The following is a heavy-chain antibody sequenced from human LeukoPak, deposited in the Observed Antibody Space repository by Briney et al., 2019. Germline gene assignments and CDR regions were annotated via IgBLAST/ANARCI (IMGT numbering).Heavy chain of an antibody. CDR1: GFTVSSNY. CDR3: ARASYYGGNWVHFDH. CDR2: IYSGGST. V-gene: IGHV3-66*01. Sequence: GGSLRLSCAASGFTVSSNYMSWVRQAPGKGLEWVSVIYSGGSTYYADSVKGRFTISRDNSKNTLYLQMNSLRAEDTAVYYCARASYYGGNWVHFDHWGQGTLVTVSS. J-gene: IGHJ4*02. D-gene: IGHD4-23*01.